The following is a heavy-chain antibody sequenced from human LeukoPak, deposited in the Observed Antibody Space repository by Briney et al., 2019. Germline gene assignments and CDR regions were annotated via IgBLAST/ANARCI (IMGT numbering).Heavy chain of an antibody. CDR1: GFTFSSYA. Sequence: GGSLRLSCAASGFTFSSYAMHWVRQAPGKGLEWVAVISYDGSNKYYADSVKGRFTISRDNSKNTLYLQMNSLRAEDTAVYYCAKMAFWSGYYEDYWGQGTLVTVSS. CDR3: AKMAFWSGYYEDY. D-gene: IGHD3-3*01. V-gene: IGHV3-30-3*02. J-gene: IGHJ4*02. CDR2: ISYDGSNK.